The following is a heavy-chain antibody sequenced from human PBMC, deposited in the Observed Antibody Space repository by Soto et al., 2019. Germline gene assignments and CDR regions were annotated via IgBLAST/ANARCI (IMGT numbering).Heavy chain of an antibody. D-gene: IGHD2-2*02. V-gene: IGHV1-69*01. CDR3: ARVGGAIVVVPAAIRGFDP. Sequence: VKVSCKASGGTFSSYAISWVRQAPGQGLEWMGGIIPIFGTANYAQKFQGRATITADESTSTAYMELSSLRSEDTAVYYCARVGGAIVVVPAAIRGFDPWGQGTLVTVSS. CDR2: IIPIFGTA. CDR1: GGTFSSYA. J-gene: IGHJ5*02.